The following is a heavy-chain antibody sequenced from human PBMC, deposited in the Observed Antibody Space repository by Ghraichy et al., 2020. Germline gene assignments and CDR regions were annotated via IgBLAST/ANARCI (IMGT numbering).Heavy chain of an antibody. CDR2: INHSGST. V-gene: IGHV4-34*01. CDR1: GGSFSGYY. CDR3: ARALLYDYIWGTYHYHYDY. J-gene: IGHJ4*02. D-gene: IGHD3-16*02. Sequence: SETLSLTCAVYGGSFSGYYWTWIRQPPGKGLEWIGEINHSGSTNYNPSLKSRITISVDTSKNQFSLKLSSVTAADTAVYYCARALLYDYIWGTYHYHYDYWGQGTLVTVSS.